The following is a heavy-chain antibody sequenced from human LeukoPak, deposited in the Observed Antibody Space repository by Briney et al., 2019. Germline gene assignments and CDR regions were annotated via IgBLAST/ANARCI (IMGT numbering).Heavy chain of an antibody. V-gene: IGHV1-18*04. D-gene: IGHD3-16*01. CDR3: ARDGPPPYRRKAEY. CDR1: GYTFTGYY. J-gene: IGHJ4*02. Sequence: ASVKVSCKASGYTFTGYYMHWVRQAPGQGLEWMGWISAYNGNTNYAQKLQGRVTMTTDTSTSTAYMELRSLRSDDTAVYYCARDGPPPYRRKAEYWGQGTLVTVSS. CDR2: ISAYNGNT.